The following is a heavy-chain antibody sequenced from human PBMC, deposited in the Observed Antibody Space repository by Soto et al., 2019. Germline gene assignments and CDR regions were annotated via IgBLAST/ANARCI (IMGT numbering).Heavy chain of an antibody. CDR3: AKAPYCSGGSCYGYYYYGMDV. J-gene: IGHJ6*02. V-gene: IGHV3-23*01. D-gene: IGHD2-15*01. Sequence: LRLSCAASGFTFSSYAMSWVRQAPGKGLDWVSAISGSGGSTYYADSVKGRFTISRDNSKNTLYLQMNSLRAEDTAVYYCAKAPYCSGGSCYGYYYYGMDVWGQGTTVTVSS. CDR1: GFTFSSYA. CDR2: ISGSGGST.